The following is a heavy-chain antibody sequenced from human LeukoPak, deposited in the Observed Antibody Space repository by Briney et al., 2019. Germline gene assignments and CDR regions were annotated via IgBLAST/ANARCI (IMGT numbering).Heavy chain of an antibody. Sequence: TGGSLRLSCAASGFTFSSHWMHWVRQAPGKGPVWVSRLNTDGSSTVYADSVKGRFTISRDNAKNTLYLQMNSLRAEDTAVYYCARGYYDSNDSNRSNWFDPWGQGTLVTVSS. CDR1: GFTFSSHW. J-gene: IGHJ5*02. D-gene: IGHD3-22*01. CDR2: LNTDGSST. V-gene: IGHV3-74*01. CDR3: ARGYYDSNDSNRSNWFDP.